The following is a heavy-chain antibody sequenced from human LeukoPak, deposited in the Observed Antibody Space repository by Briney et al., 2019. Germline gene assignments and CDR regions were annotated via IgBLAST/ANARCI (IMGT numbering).Heavy chain of an antibody. J-gene: IGHJ4*02. V-gene: IGHV3-11*04. D-gene: IGHD6-13*01. CDR1: GFTFSDHY. Sequence: PGGSLRLSCAASGFTFSDHYMSWIRQAPGKGLEWVSYISHTGTTMYYADSVKGRFTLSRDNARNSLYLQMSSLRAEDTAMYYCARDPRDSSSWGPDYWGQGALVTVSS. CDR2: ISHTGTTM. CDR3: ARDPRDSSSWGPDY.